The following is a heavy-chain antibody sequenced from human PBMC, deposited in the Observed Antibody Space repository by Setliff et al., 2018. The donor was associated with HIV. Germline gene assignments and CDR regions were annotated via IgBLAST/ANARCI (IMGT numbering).Heavy chain of an antibody. D-gene: IGHD6-19*01. V-gene: IGHV3-30*04. Sequence: QAGGSLRLSCAASGFTFSSYTMHWVRQAPGKGLEWVAVISYDGSNKYYADSVKGRFTISRDNSKNTLYLQMNSLRAEDTAVYYCAREWAVAGRGGAFDIWGQGTMVTVSS. J-gene: IGHJ3*02. CDR2: ISYDGSNK. CDR3: AREWAVAGRGGAFDI. CDR1: GFTFSSYT.